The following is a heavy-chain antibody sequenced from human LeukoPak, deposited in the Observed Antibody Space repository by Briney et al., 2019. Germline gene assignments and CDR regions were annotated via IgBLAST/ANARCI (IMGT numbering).Heavy chain of an antibody. CDR3: AREVRMGIAAADSFDY. CDR2: IIPIFGTA. Sequence: SVKVSCKASGGTFSSYAISWVRQATGQGLEWMGGIIPIFGTANYAQKSQGRVTITADESTSTAYMELSSLRSEDTAVYYCAREVRMGIAAADSFDYWGQGTLVTVSS. V-gene: IGHV1-69*13. D-gene: IGHD6-13*01. J-gene: IGHJ4*02. CDR1: GGTFSSYA.